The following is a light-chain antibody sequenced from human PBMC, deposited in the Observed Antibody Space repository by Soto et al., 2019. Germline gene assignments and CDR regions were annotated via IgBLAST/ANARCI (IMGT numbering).Light chain of an antibody. CDR3: CSYAGSSTWV. V-gene: IGLV2-23*01. Sequence: QSALTQPASVSGSPGQSITISCTGTSSDVGSYNLVSWYQQHPVKAPKLMIYEGSKRPSGVSNRFSGSKSGNTASLTISGLQAEDEADYYCCSYAGSSTWVFGGRTKLTVL. CDR2: EGS. J-gene: IGLJ3*02. CDR1: SSDVGSYNL.